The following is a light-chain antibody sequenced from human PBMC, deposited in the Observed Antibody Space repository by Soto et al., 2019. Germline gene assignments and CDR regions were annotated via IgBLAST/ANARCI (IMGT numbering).Light chain of an antibody. CDR3: SSYTSSSTPYV. J-gene: IGLJ1*01. CDR2: DVT. CDR1: SSDVGGYNY. Sequence: QSVLTQPASVSGSPGQSITISCTGTSSDVGGYNYVSWHQQHPVKAPKLMIYDVTNRHSGVSDRFSGSKSGNTASLTISGLQAEDEADYYCSSYTSSSTPYVFGTGTKVTVL. V-gene: IGLV2-14*01.